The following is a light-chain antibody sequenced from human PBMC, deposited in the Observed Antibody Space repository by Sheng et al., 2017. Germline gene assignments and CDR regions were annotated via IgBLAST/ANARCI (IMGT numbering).Light chain of an antibody. CDR3: QSYDSSLSAHV. V-gene: IGLV1-40*01. CDR2: ANS. J-gene: IGLJ1*01. CDR1: SSNIGAGYD. Sequence: QSVVTQPPSVSGAPGQRVIISCTGSSSNIGAGYDVHWYQQLPDTVPRLLIYANSHRPSGVPDRFSASKSGTSASLAITGLQAEDEGDYYCQSYDSSLSAHVFGTGTKVSVL.